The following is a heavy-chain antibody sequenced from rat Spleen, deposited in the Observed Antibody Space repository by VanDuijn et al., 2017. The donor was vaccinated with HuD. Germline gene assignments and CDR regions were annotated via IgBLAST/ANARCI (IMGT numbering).Heavy chain of an antibody. J-gene: IGHJ2*01. CDR1: GFTFNNYW. CDR2: ITNFAGRT. Sequence: EVQLVESGGGLVQPGRSLKLSCVASGFTFNNYWMTWIRQSPGKGLEWVASITNFAGRTHYPDSVKGRFTISRDIAKSTLFLQMNSLKSEDTATDYWARENYYSADYWGQGVMVTVAS. CDR3: ARENYYSADY. V-gene: IGHV5-31*01. D-gene: IGHD1-1*01.